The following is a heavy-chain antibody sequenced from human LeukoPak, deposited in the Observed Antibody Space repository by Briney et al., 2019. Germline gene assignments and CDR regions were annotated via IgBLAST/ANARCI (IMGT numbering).Heavy chain of an antibody. Sequence: ASVKVSCKASGYTFTGYYMHWVRQAPGQGLEWIGWINANSGGTNYAQKFQGRVTMTRDTSTSTAYMELSRLRSDDTAVYYCARVSGRTRAVAGTGYFDYWGQGTLVTVSS. J-gene: IGHJ4*02. CDR3: ARVSGRTRAVAGTGYFDY. CDR1: GYTFTGYY. V-gene: IGHV1-2*02. D-gene: IGHD6-19*01. CDR2: INANSGGT.